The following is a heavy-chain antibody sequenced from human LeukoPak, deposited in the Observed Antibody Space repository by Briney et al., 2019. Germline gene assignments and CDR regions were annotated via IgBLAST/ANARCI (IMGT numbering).Heavy chain of an antibody. CDR3: ARDSRVLLWFGELAHNYYMDV. V-gene: IGHV3-74*01. D-gene: IGHD3-10*01. J-gene: IGHJ6*03. CDR2: INSDGSST. Sequence: GSLRLSCAASGFTFSSYWMHWVRQAPGKGLVWVSRINSDGSSTSYADSVKGRFTISRDNAKNTLYLQMNSLRAEDTAVYYCARDSRVLLWFGELAHNYYMDVWGKGTTVTISS. CDR1: GFTFSSYW.